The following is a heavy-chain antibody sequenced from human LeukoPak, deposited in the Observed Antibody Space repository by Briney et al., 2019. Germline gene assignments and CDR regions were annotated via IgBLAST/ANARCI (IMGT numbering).Heavy chain of an antibody. J-gene: IGHJ5*02. V-gene: IGHV3-48*03. CDR2: ISSSGSTI. CDR1: GFTFSSYE. Sequence: PGGPLRLSCAASGFTFSSYEMNCVRQAPGKGLEWVSYISSSGSTIYYADSVKGRFTISRVNAKNSLYLQMISLRAKDTAFYYWARDLVLAGVDPWGQGTLVTVSS. D-gene: IGHD6-13*01. CDR3: ARDLVLAGVDP.